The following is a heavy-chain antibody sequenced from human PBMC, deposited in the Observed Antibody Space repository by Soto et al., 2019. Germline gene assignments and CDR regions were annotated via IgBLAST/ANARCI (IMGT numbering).Heavy chain of an antibody. CDR2: TSYDGNNK. V-gene: IGHV3-30*19. CDR1: GFRFKSFV. Sequence: QVQLVESGGGVVQPGTSLRLSCAASGFRFKSFVMHWVRQAPGKGLEWVAFTSYDGNNKDYGDSVKGRFTVSRDNSPNTLHLQMDFLRPEDTALYFCARCGTTGGFDLWGQGPLVSVSS. CDR3: ARCGTTGGFDL. D-gene: IGHD1-1*01. J-gene: IGHJ4*02.